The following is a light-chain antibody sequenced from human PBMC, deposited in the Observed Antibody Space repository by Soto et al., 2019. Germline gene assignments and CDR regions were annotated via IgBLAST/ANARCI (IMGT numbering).Light chain of an antibody. CDR1: QSISSW. CDR2: KAS. CDR3: QQYNSYP. Sequence: DIQMTQSPSTLSASVGDRVTITCRASQSISSWLAWYQQKPGKAPKLLIYKASSLESGVPSRFSGSGSGKEFTLTISSLQPDDFATYYCQQYNSYPFGQGTRLEIK. V-gene: IGKV1-5*03. J-gene: IGKJ5*01.